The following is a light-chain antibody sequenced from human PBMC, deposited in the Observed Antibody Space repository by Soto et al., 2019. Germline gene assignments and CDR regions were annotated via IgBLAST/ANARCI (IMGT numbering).Light chain of an antibody. J-gene: IGLJ2*01. CDR1: TNDVGGYNY. Sequence: QSVLTQPRSVSGSPGQSVTISCTGTTNDVGGYNYVSWYQQHPGKAPKLMIYDVSKRPSGVPDRFSGSKSGSAASLTISGLPTEDEADYFCCSYAGSYTFVVFGGGTKSPS. CDR3: CSYAGSYTFVV. CDR2: DVS. V-gene: IGLV2-11*01.